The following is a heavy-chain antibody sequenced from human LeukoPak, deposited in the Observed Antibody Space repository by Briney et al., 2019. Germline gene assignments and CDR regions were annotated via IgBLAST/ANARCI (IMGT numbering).Heavy chain of an antibody. CDR3: ARHPPQPNVDAGIRREVLDY. Sequence: GESLPIASHASRYDFTTFWIGWVRPVPGRGIEWMGIIYPDDYDTRYTQSFQGQVTISAEKSINIAFLYWSSLNTSDNATYLSARHPPQPNVDAGIRREVLDYWGQGTLVTVSS. D-gene: IGHD5-24*01. J-gene: IGHJ4*02. V-gene: IGHV5-51*01. CDR1: RYDFTTFW. CDR2: IYPDDYDT.